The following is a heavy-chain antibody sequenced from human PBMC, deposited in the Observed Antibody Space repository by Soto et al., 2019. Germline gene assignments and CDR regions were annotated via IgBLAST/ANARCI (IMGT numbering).Heavy chain of an antibody. Sequence: PSETLSLTCTVSGGSISSGGYYWSWIRQHPGKGLEWIGYIYYSGSTYYNPSLKSRVTISVDTSKNQFSLKLSSVTAADTAVYYCARVSCYGSGSYAEHWFDPWGQGTLVTVSS. CDR3: ARVSCYGSGSYAEHWFDP. D-gene: IGHD3-10*01. J-gene: IGHJ5*02. CDR2: IYYSGST. V-gene: IGHV4-31*03. CDR1: GGSISSGGYY.